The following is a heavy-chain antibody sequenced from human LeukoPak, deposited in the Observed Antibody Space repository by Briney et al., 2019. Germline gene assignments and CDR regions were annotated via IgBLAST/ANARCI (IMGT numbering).Heavy chain of an antibody. J-gene: IGHJ4*02. D-gene: IGHD4-17*01. V-gene: IGHV1-18*01. CDR3: ARLEPSLRGPTFDY. Sequence: VASVKVSCKASGYTFTSYGISWVRQAPGQGLEWMGWISAYNGNTNYAQKFQGRVTMTRDMSTRTVYMELSSLRYEDPAVYSCARLEPSLRGPTFDYWGQGTPVTVSS. CDR1: GYTFTSYG. CDR2: ISAYNGNT.